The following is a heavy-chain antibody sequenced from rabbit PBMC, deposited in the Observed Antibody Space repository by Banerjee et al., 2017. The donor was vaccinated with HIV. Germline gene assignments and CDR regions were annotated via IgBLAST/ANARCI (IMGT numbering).Heavy chain of an antibody. CDR1: GFSFTNKYV. V-gene: IGHV1S45*01. J-gene: IGHJ4*01. CDR3: ARYTAYVGYGLRL. Sequence: QEQLEESGGDLVKPEGSLTLTCTASGFSFTNKYVMCWVRQAPGKGLEWIGCIYTSSGNTVYASWAKGRFTISKTSSTTVTLQMTSLTAADTATYFCARYTAYVGYGLRLWGPGTLVTVS. D-gene: IGHD6-1*01. CDR2: IYTSSGNT.